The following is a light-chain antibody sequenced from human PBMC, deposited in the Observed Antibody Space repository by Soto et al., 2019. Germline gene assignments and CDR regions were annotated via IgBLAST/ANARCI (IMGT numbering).Light chain of an antibody. CDR2: AAS. CDR3: QKCKVAPFT. V-gene: IGKV1-27*01. Sequence: DIQMTQSPSSLSASVGDRFTITCRASQAIDNHLAWYQQKPGEAPKLLIYAASTLQSGVPSRFTGSGSGTDFTLTISSLQPEDAAIYYCQKCKVAPFTFGGGTKVDIK. CDR1: QAIDNH. J-gene: IGKJ4*01.